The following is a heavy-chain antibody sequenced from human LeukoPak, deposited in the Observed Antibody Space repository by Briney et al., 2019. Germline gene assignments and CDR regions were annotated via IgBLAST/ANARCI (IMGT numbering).Heavy chain of an antibody. Sequence: ASVKVSCKASGYTFTSYDINWVRQATGQGLEWMGWMNPNSGNTGYAQKFQGRVTVTRNTSISTAYMELSSLRSEDTAVYYCARVKDTAKDMTDYWGQGTLVTVSS. J-gene: IGHJ4*02. D-gene: IGHD5-18*01. V-gene: IGHV1-8*01. CDR2: MNPNSGNT. CDR3: ARVKDTAKDMTDY. CDR1: GYTFTSYD.